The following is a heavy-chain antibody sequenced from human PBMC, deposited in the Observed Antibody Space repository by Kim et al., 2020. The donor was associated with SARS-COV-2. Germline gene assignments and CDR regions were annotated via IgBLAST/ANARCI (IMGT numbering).Heavy chain of an antibody. CDR2: IIPIFGTA. Sequence: SVKVSCKASGGTFSSYAISWVRQAPGQGLEWMGGIIPIFGTANYAQKFQGRVTITADESTSTAYMELSSLRSEDTAVYYCADAYCGGDCYSVTDYYYYGMDVWGQGTTVTVSS. V-gene: IGHV1-69*13. CDR1: GGTFSSYA. J-gene: IGHJ6*02. CDR3: ADAYCGGDCYSVTDYYYYGMDV. D-gene: IGHD2-21*02.